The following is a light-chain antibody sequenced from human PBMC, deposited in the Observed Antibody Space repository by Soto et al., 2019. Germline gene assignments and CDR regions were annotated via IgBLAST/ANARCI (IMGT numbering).Light chain of an antibody. CDR2: DAS. CDR1: QSISSW. J-gene: IGKJ1*01. V-gene: IGKV1-5*01. Sequence: DIQMTQSPSSLSASLGDRVTITCLASQSISSWLAWYQQKPGKAPKLLIYDASSLESGVPSRFSGSGSGTEFTLTISSLQPDDFATYYCQQYSSSSEWTFGQGTKVDIK. CDR3: QQYSSSSEWT.